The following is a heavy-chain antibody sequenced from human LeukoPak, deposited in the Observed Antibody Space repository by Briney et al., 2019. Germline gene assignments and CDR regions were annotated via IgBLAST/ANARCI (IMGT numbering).Heavy chain of an antibody. CDR2: IYYSGST. CDR1: GGSISSYY. CDR3: ARAPSVPSAGMDV. Sequence: SETLSLTCTVSGGSISSYYWSWIRQPPGKGLEWIGYIYYSGSTYYNPSLKSRVTISVDRSKNQFSLKLSSVTAADTAVYYCARAPSVPSAGMDVWGQGTTVTVSS. D-gene: IGHD2-2*01. V-gene: IGHV4-59*12. J-gene: IGHJ6*02.